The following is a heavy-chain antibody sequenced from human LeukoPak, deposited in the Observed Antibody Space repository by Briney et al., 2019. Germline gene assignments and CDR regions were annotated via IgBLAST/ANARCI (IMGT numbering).Heavy chain of an antibody. J-gene: IGHJ4*02. CDR2: IYYSGST. D-gene: IGHD1-26*01. CDR1: AYSISSGYF. V-gene: IGHV4-61*01. CDR3: ARWESSHDY. Sequence: SETLSLTCTVSAYSISSGYFWSWIRQPPGKGLEWIGYIYYSGSTNYNPSLKSRVTISVDTSKNQFSLKLSSVTAADTAVYYCARWESSHDYWGQGTLVTVSS.